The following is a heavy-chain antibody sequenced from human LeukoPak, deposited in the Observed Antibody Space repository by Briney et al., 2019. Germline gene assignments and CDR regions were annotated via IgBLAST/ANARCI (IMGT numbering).Heavy chain of an antibody. Sequence: AYTLFLTCTFAGGSISSYYWSWIRQPPGKRLELIGYIYYNGSTNYNPSLKSRVTISVDTSKSQFCLELSSVTAADTAVYYCERVLSSGPLPDYWGQGTLVSVSS. D-gene: IGHD3-10*01. CDR1: GGSISSYY. CDR2: IYYNGST. J-gene: IGHJ4*02. CDR3: ERVLSSGPLPDY. V-gene: IGHV4-59*01.